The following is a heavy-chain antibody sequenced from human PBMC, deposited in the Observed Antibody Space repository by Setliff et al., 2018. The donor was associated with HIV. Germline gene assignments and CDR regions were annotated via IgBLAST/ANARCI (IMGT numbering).Heavy chain of an antibody. J-gene: IGHJ6*03. CDR3: ARAGGSPWSSRYMDV. D-gene: IGHD6-13*01. Sequence: SETLSLTCTVSGPSINIHYWSWIRQSPGRGLEWIGYIYYSGETNYNPSLKSRVTFSVDTSKKQFSLKLSSVRAEDTAVYYCARAGGSPWSSRYMDVWGRGTTVTVSS. V-gene: IGHV4-59*11. CDR1: GPSINIHY. CDR2: IYYSGET.